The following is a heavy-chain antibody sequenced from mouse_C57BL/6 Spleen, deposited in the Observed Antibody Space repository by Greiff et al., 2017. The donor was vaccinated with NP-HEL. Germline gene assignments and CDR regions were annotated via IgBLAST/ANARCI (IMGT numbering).Heavy chain of an antibody. J-gene: IGHJ3*01. V-gene: IGHV1-72*01. CDR2: IDPNSGGT. Sequence: QVQLQQPGAELVKPGASVKLSCKASGYTFTSYWMHWVKQRPGRGLEWIGRIDPNSGGTKYNEKFKSKATLTVDKPSSTAYMQLISLTSEDSAVYYCARRGWPDEEFAYWGQGTLVTVSA. CDR3: ARRGWPDEEFAY. CDR1: GYTFTSYW.